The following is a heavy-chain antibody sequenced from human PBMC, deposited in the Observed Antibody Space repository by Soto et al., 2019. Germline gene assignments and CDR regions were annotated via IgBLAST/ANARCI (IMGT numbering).Heavy chain of an antibody. V-gene: IGHV3-72*01. J-gene: IGHJ4*02. CDR2: IRKKVNSYTT. CDR1: GFTFRGHY. CDR3: ARVATAYNYDY. D-gene: IGHD2-21*02. Sequence: GGALRLSCAAPGFTFRGHYMDWVRPAPGKGLEWVGRIRKKVNSYTTEYAASVKGRFTISRDDSKNSLYLQMNSLKTEDTAFYYCARVATAYNYDYWGQGTLVTVSS.